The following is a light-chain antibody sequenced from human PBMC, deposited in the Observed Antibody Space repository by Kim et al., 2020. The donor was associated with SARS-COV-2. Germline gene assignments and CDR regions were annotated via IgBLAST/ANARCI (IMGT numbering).Light chain of an antibody. CDR2: GAS. CDR3: QQYNNWPYT. Sequence: SVSPEERATLSCRASQSVSSYLAWYQQKPGQAPRLLIYGASTRATGIPSRFSGSGSGTEFTLTISSLQSEDFAVYSCQQYNNWPYTFGQGTKLEIK. J-gene: IGKJ2*01. V-gene: IGKV3-15*01. CDR1: QSVSSY.